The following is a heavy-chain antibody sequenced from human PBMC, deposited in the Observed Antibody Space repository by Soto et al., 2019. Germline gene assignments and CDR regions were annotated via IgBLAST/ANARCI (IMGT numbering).Heavy chain of an antibody. CDR3: ARTSVRRTEDFDY. V-gene: IGHV4-30-4*01. J-gene: IGHJ4*02. CDR1: GGSISSGDYY. Sequence: QVQLQESGPGLVKPSQTLSLTCTVSGGSISSGDYYWSWIRQPPGKGLEWIGYIYYSGSTYYNPSLKSRVTLSVDTSKNQFSLKLSSVTAADTAVYYCARTSVRRTEDFDYWGQGTLVTVSS. CDR2: IYYSGST. D-gene: IGHD1-1*01.